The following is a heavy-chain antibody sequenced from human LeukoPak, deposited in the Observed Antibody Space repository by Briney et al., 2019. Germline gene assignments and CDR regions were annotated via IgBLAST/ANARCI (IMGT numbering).Heavy chain of an antibody. Sequence: SETLSLTCSVSGGSIGGTTYYWGWIRQPPGKGLEWIGSFSFSGTTYYKPSLRSRVTISVDTSKNQFSLNLSSVTAADTAVYYCARHADSGFGELAFHLWGQGTRVTASS. V-gene: IGHV4-39*01. J-gene: IGHJ4*02. CDR2: FSFSGTT. D-gene: IGHD3-10*01. CDR1: GGSIGGTTYY. CDR3: ARHADSGFGELAFHL.